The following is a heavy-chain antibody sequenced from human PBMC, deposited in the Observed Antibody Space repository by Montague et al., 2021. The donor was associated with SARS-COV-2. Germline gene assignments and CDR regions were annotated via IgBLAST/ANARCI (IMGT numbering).Heavy chain of an antibody. CDR2: IYVGDSDA. D-gene: IGHD5-24*01. CDR3: ARLEVATANYFDL. J-gene: IGHJ4*02. Sequence: QSGAEVKKPGESLQIPCKASGYNFRSYWIGWVRQMPGKGLEWMGRIYVGDSDARYSPSFQGQVTISADKSINTAYLQLRSLKASDTAMYYCARLEVATANYFDLWGQGTVVTVSS. CDR1: GYNFRSYW. V-gene: IGHV5-51*01.